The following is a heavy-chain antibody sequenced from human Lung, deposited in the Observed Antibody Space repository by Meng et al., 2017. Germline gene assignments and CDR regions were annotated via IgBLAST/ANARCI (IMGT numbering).Heavy chain of an antibody. CDR3: ARSPYSSGWPNFDS. J-gene: IGHJ4*02. Sequence: QVHLVQSGAEVREPGASAKVSCTASGHPFTNYGISWVRQAPGQGLEWMGWISVYNVNTNYAQKFQGRVTMTTDTSTSTTYMELRSLRSDDTGVYYCARSPYSSGWPNFDSWGQGTLVTVSS. V-gene: IGHV1-18*01. CDR2: ISVYNVNT. CDR1: GHPFTNYG. D-gene: IGHD6-19*01.